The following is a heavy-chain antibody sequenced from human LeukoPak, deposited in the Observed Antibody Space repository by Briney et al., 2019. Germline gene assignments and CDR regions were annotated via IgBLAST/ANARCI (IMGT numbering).Heavy chain of an antibody. CDR2: IYPSGST. CDR3: ARENSGSYREFDY. V-gene: IGHV4-4*07. CDR1: GGSISSYY. J-gene: IGHJ4*02. Sequence: SETLSLTCTVSGGSISSYYWTWIRQPAGKGLEWVGRIYPSGSTNYNPSLKSRVTMSVDRSKNQFSLKLSSVTAADTAVYYCARENSGSYREFDYWGQGTLVTVSS. D-gene: IGHD1-26*01.